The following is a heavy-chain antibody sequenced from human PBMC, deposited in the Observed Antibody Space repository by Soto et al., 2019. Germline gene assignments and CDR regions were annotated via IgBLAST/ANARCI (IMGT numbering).Heavy chain of an antibody. CDR3: ARGTHYDILTGYYTPFDY. V-gene: IGHV4-59*12. CDR2: IYYSGST. D-gene: IGHD3-9*01. CDR1: GGSISSYY. Sequence: SETLSLTCTVSGGSISSYYWSWIRQPPGKGLEWIGYIYYSGSTNYNPSLKSRVTISVDTSKNQFSLKLSSVTAADTAVYYCARGTHYDILTGYYTPFDYWGQGTLVTVSS. J-gene: IGHJ4*02.